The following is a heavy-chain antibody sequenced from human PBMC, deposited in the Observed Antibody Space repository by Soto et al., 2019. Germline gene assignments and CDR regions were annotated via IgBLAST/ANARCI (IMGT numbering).Heavy chain of an antibody. J-gene: IGHJ6*02. D-gene: IGHD3-3*01. CDR1: GCTFTSYG. CDR2: ISAYNGNT. CDR3: ARCGSGTIFGVVTPNYYYGMDL. Sequence: AAIGSCKASGCTFTSYGSRSVRQAPGQGLEWMGWISAYNGNTNYAQKLQGRVTMTTDTSTSTAYMELRSLRSDDTAVYYCARCGSGTIFGVVTPNYYYGMDLWGQGTTVTVSS. V-gene: IGHV1-18*01.